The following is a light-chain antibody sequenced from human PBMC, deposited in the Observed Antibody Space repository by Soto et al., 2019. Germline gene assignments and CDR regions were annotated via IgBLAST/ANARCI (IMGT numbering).Light chain of an antibody. V-gene: IGKV3D-20*01. Sequence: EIVLTQPPATLSLSPGERATLSCGASQSVSSSYLAWYQQKPGLAPRLLIYDASSRATGIPDRFSGSGSGTDFTLTISSLEHEDSAVYYGQQRHMWTITFGQGTRLEIK. CDR1: QSVSSSY. CDR3: QQRHMWTIT. CDR2: DAS. J-gene: IGKJ5*01.